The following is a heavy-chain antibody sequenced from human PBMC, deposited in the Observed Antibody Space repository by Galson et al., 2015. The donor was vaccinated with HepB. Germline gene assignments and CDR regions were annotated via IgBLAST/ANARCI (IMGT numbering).Heavy chain of an antibody. J-gene: IGHJ4*02. Sequence: SLRLSCAASGFTFSRLGMTWVRQAPGKGLECVSAIGVRGTTDYLDSVKGRFIISRDNSKNMLYLQMNNLRAEDTAVYYCAKGTTDIDYWGQGTLVTVSS. D-gene: IGHD1-1*01. V-gene: IGHV3-23*01. CDR2: IGVRGTT. CDR3: AKGTTDIDY. CDR1: GFTFSRLG.